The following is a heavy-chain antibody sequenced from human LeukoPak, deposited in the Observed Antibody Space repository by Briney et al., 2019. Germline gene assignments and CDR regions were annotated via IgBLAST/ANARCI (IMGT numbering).Heavy chain of an antibody. Sequence: ASVKVSCKASGYTFSNYYMHWVRQAPGQGLEWMGIINPTDDSTRYAQKFQGRVTMTRDMSTSTVYMELSSLRSEDTAVYYCARLMVRGVRVTWFDPWGQGTLVTVSS. D-gene: IGHD3-10*01. J-gene: IGHJ5*02. V-gene: IGHV1-46*01. CDR1: GYTFSNYY. CDR2: INPTDDST. CDR3: ARLMVRGVRVTWFDP.